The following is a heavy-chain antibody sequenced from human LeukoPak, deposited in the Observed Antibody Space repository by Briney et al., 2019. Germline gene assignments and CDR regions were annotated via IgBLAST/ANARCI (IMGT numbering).Heavy chain of an antibody. CDR2: IYYSGST. D-gene: IGHD6-19*01. Sequence: PSQTLSLTCTVSGGSISSGGYYWSWIRQHPGKGLEWIGYIYYSGSTYYNPSLKSRVTISVDTSKNQFSLKLSSVTAADPAVYYCARIPRSGWYRYYFDYWGQGTLVTVSS. V-gene: IGHV4-31*03. CDR1: GGSISSGGYY. CDR3: ARIPRSGWYRYYFDY. J-gene: IGHJ4*02.